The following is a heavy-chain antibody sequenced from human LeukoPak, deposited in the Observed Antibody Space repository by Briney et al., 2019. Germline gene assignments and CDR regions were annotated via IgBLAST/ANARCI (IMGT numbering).Heavy chain of an antibody. Sequence: SSETLSLTYTVSGGSISSSSYFWGWIRQPPGKGLEWIGSIYYSGSTYYNPSLKSRVTISVDTSKNQFSLNLSSVTAADTAVYYCARHHSLTHYYDILTGYYKGYNWFDPWGQGTLVTVSS. J-gene: IGHJ5*02. CDR3: ARHHSLTHYYDILTGYYKGYNWFDP. CDR2: IYYSGST. D-gene: IGHD3-9*01. CDR1: GGSISSSSYF. V-gene: IGHV4-39*01.